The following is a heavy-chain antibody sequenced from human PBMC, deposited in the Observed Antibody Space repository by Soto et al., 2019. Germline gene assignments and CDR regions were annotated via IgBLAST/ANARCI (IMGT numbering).Heavy chain of an antibody. D-gene: IGHD1-26*01. CDR3: AIFAILAGATTVMDF. Sequence: AVKVSCKASGYTLTTFFMHWVRQAPGQGLEWMGVINPGYPAGRSTTYAQKFQGRVTMTTDTSTSTVYMELSRLRYDDTAVYYCAIFAILAGATTVMDFRGQRTTVTV. CDR2: INPGYPAGRST. J-gene: IGHJ6*02. V-gene: IGHV1-46*01. CDR1: GYTLTTFF.